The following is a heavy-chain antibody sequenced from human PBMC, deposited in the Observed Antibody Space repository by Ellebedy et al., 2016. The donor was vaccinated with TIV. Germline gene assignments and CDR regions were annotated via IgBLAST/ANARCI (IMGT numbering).Heavy chain of an antibody. CDR1: GFTFSGYG. J-gene: IGHJ3*02. Sequence: GGSLRLXXAASGFTFSGYGMSWVRQAPGKGLEWVSAISYSGVGTHYADSVKGRFTISRDNSKNTLYLQMNSLRAEDTAVYYCAKDREDGYQANYDAFDIWGQGTMVTVSS. V-gene: IGHV3-23*01. CDR2: ISYSGVGT. CDR3: AKDREDGYQANYDAFDI. D-gene: IGHD5-24*01.